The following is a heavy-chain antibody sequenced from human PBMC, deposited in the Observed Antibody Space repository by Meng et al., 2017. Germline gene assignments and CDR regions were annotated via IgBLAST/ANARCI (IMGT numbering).Heavy chain of an antibody. CDR2: INPNSGGT. CDR3: ARCRDGYKLAFDI. Sequence: ASVKVSCKASGYTFTGYYMHWVRQAPGQGLEWMGRINPNSGGTNYAQKFQGRVTMTRDTSISTAYMELSRLRSDDTAVYYCARCRDGYKLAFDIWGQGTMVTVSS. J-gene: IGHJ3*02. V-gene: IGHV1-2*06. CDR1: GYTFTGYY. D-gene: IGHD5-24*01.